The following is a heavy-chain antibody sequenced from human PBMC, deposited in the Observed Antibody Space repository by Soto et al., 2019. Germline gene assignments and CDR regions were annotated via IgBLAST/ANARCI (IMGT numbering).Heavy chain of an antibody. CDR2: ISYDGTNK. Sequence: QVQLMESGGGVVQPGRSLRLSCAASGFTFDYYSIHWVRQAPGKGLEWVAVISYDGTNKYYADSVKGRFTISRDNSKNKLYMHMNSLIAEDTAVYYCAIDREQQVVVDYFYYGMDVWGQGTTVTVSS. V-gene: IGHV3-30*04. CDR3: AIDREQQVVVDYFYYGMDV. CDR1: GFTFDYYS. D-gene: IGHD6-13*01. J-gene: IGHJ6*02.